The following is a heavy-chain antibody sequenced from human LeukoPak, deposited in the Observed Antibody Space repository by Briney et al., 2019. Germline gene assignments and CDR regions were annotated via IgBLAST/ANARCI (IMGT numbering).Heavy chain of an antibody. Sequence: SETLSLTCTVSGGSISSYYWSWIRQPPGKGLEWIGYIYYSGSANYNPSLKSRVTISVDTSKNQFSLKLSSVTAADTAVYYCARGWLSTHFDYWGQGTLVTVSS. D-gene: IGHD3-9*01. J-gene: IGHJ4*02. CDR2: IYYSGSA. V-gene: IGHV4-59*01. CDR3: ARGWLSTHFDY. CDR1: GGSISSYY.